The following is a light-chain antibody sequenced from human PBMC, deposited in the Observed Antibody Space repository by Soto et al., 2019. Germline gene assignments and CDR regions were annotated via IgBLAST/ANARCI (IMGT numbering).Light chain of an antibody. Sequence: DIVMTQSPDSLAVSLGERATINWKSSQSILYSSNNKNYLVWYRQKPGQPPKVLIYWASTRESGVPDRFSGSGSGTDVTLTISSLQAEDVAVYYCQHYYSAPLTFGGGTKVEIK. CDR2: WAS. CDR1: QSILYSSNNKNY. J-gene: IGKJ4*01. V-gene: IGKV4-1*01. CDR3: QHYYSAPLT.